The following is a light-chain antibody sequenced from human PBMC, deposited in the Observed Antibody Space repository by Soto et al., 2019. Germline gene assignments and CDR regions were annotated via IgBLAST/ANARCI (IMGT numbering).Light chain of an antibody. V-gene: IGKV1-5*03. CDR2: KAS. CDR3: HHYNTYST. Sequence: DIQMTQSPSALSASVGDRVTITCRASESASKWVAWYQQKPGRSPTLLIYKASTLQSGVPSRFSGSGSGTEFTLTISSLQPDDFATYYCHHYNTYSTFGQGTKVDIK. CDR1: ESASKW. J-gene: IGKJ1*01.